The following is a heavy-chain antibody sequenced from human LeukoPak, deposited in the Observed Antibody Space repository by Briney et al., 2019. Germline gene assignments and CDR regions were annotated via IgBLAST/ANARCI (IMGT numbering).Heavy chain of an antibody. D-gene: IGHD5-12*01. CDR3: ARGRYSGYAY. J-gene: IGHJ4*02. Sequence: PSETLSLTCAVYGGSFSGYYWSWIRQPPGKGLEWIGEINHSGSTNYNPSFKSRVTISVDTSKNQFSLKLSSVTAADTAVYYCARGRYSGYAYWGQGTLVTVSS. V-gene: IGHV4-34*01. CDR1: GGSFSGYY. CDR2: INHSGST.